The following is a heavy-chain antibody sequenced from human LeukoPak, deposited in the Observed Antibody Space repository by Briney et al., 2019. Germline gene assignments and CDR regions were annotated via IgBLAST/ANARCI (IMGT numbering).Heavy chain of an antibody. D-gene: IGHD5-12*01. CDR2: IYTSGST. J-gene: IGHJ4*02. CDR1: GDSIRSGTYY. Sequence: SETLSLTCSVSGDSIRSGTYYWSWIRQPAGKGLEWIGRIYTSGSTSYNPSLKSRVTISVDTSKNQFSLKLTSVTAADTAVYYRARGGGATRIDYWGQGTLVTASS. CDR3: ARGGGATRIDY. V-gene: IGHV4-61*02.